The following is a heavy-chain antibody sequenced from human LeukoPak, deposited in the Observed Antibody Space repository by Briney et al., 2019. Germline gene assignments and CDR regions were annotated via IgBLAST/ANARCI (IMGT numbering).Heavy chain of an antibody. J-gene: IGHJ4*02. V-gene: IGHV3-74*01. D-gene: IGHD6-19*01. CDR1: GFTFSSYW. CDR3: AGGYSSGWWLLDY. CDR2: INSDGCST. Sequence: GGSLRLSCAASGFTFSSYWMHWVRQAPGKGLVWVSRINSDGCSTSYADSVKGRFTISRDNAKNTLYLQMNSLRAEDTAVYYCAGGYSSGWWLLDYWGQGTLVTVSS.